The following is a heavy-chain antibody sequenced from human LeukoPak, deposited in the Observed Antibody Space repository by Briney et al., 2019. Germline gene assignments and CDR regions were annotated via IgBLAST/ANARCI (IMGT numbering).Heavy chain of an antibody. V-gene: IGHV3-30*18. Sequence: GRSLRLSCAASGFTFSSYGMHWVRQAPGKGLEWVAVISYDGSNKYYADSVKGRFTISRDNSKNTLYLQMNSLRAEDTAVYYCAKEDGIMALDYRGQGTLVTVSS. CDR2: ISYDGSNK. J-gene: IGHJ4*02. CDR1: GFTFSSYG. D-gene: IGHD2-8*01. CDR3: AKEDGIMALDY.